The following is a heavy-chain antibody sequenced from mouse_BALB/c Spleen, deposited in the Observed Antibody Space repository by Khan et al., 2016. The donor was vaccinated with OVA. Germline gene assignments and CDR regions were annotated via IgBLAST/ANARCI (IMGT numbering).Heavy chain of an antibody. CDR1: GFTFSSFS. J-gene: IGHJ3*01. Sequence: EVELVESGGGLVKPGGSLKLSCAASGFTFSSFSMSWVRQTPEKRLEWVATFSSGGDNTYYPDSVKGRFTISRDHDKHNLYLQMSSLRSEDTALYYCARSNYGAFACWGQGSLVTVSA. CDR2: FSSGGDNT. V-gene: IGHV5-9*03. D-gene: IGHD1-1*02. CDR3: ARSNYGAFAC.